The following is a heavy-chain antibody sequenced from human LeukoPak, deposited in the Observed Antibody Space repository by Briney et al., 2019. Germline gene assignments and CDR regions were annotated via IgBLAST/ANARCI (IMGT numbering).Heavy chain of an antibody. CDR3: ARAPARTRYNWFDP. D-gene: IGHD6-6*01. CDR1: GFTVSNNY. J-gene: IGHJ5*02. V-gene: IGHV3-53*01. Sequence: PGGSLRLSCAASGFTVSNNYVSWVRQAPGKGLEWVSVIYSGGDTYYADSVKGRFTISRDNSKNTLYLQMNSLRAEDTAVYYCARAPARTRYNWFDPWGQGTLVTVSS. CDR2: IYSGGDT.